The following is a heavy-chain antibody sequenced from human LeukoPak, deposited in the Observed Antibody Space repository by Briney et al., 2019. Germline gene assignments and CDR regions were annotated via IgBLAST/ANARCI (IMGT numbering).Heavy chain of an antibody. V-gene: IGHV3-30*03. CDR1: GFTFSSYG. J-gene: IGHJ4*02. CDR2: ISYDGSNK. Sequence: GGSLRLSCAASGFTFSSYGIHWVRQAPGKGLEWVAIISYDGSNKYYADSVKGRFTISRDNSKNTLYLQMNSLRAEDTAVCYCARDHCSGGSCYSAYWGQGTLVTVSS. D-gene: IGHD2-15*01. CDR3: ARDHCSGGSCYSAY.